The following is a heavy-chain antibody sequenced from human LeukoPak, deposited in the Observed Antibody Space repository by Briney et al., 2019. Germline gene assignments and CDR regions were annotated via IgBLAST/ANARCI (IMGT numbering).Heavy chain of an antibody. CDR1: GGTFSRYA. CDR3: ARGLSCIAALGACYYYMDV. J-gene: IGHJ6*03. D-gene: IGHD6-6*01. V-gene: IGHV1-69*05. CDR2: IMSIFGTT. Sequence: GASVKVSCTASGGTFSRYAMNWVRQAPGQGLEWMGGIMSIFGTTNYAQKFQGRVTITTDESTSTAYMELSSLRSEDTAVYYCARGLSCIAALGACYYYMDVWGKGTTVTVSS.